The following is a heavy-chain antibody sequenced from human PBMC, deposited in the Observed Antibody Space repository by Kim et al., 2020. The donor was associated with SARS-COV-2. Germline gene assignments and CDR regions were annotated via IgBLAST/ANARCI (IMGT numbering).Heavy chain of an antibody. J-gene: IGHJ4*02. V-gene: IGHV4-34*01. D-gene: IGHD2-2*01. CDR1: GGSFSGYY. CDR2: INHSGST. Sequence: SETLSLTCAVYGGSFSGYYWSWIRQPPGKGLEWIGEINHSGSTNYNPSLKSRVTISVDTSKNQFSLKLSSVTAADTAVYYCATRPAAALDWGQGTLVTVSS. CDR3: ATRPAAALD.